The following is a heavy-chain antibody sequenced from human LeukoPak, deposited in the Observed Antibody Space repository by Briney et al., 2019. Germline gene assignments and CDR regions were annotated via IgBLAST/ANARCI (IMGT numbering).Heavy chain of an antibody. Sequence: GGSLRLSCEASGFTFSSYSMNWVRQAPGKGLEWVSYISFSSATIHYADSVKGRFTISRDNAKNSLYLQMNSLRAEDTAVYYCARDYGGSSPFDYWGQGTLVTVSS. J-gene: IGHJ4*02. D-gene: IGHD4-23*01. CDR2: ISFSSATI. V-gene: IGHV3-48*04. CDR3: ARDYGGSSPFDY. CDR1: GFTFSSYS.